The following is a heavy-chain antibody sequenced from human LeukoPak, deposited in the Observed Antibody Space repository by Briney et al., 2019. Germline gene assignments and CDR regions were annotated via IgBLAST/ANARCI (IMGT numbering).Heavy chain of an antibody. D-gene: IGHD2-2*01. Sequence: SETLSLTCTVSGGSISSSSYYWGWIRQPPGKGLEWIGSIYYSGSTYYNPSLKSRVTISVDTSKNQFSLKLSSVTAADTAVYYCARSTGGVLGYCSSTSCYPRRIFDYWGQGTLVTVSS. CDR2: IYYSGST. J-gene: IGHJ4*02. CDR3: ARSTGGVLGYCSSTSCYPRRIFDY. V-gene: IGHV4-39*07. CDR1: GGSISSSSYY.